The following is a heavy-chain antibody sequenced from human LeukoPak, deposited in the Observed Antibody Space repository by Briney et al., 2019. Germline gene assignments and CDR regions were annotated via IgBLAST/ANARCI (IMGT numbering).Heavy chain of an antibody. CDR2: IGKDGSGN. V-gene: IGHV3-7*01. CDR1: GFSLSRYW. D-gene: IGHD1-26*01. J-gene: IGHJ4*02. Sequence: PGGSLRLSCVASGFSLSRYWMSWVRQAPGKGLEWVANIGKDGSGNHYVDSVEGRFTISRDNAKNSLYLQMNSLRAEDTAVYYCARVVGATKEEYYFDYWGQGTLVTVSS. CDR3: ARVVGATKEEYYFDY.